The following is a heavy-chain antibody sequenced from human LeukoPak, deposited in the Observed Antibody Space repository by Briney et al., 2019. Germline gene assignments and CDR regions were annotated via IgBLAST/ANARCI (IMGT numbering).Heavy chain of an antibody. J-gene: IGHJ4*02. CDR1: ADSFTGYW. D-gene: IGHD3-10*01. Sequence: KYGESLKISCQGSADSFTGYWIAWVRQMPGKGLEWMGTIYTGDSDTRYSPSFQGQVTMSADKSISTAYLQWSSLKASDTAMYYCARGTLRGVLTNGMADWGQGTLVTVSS. V-gene: IGHV5-51*01. CDR3: ARGTLRGVLTNGMAD. CDR2: IYTGDSDT.